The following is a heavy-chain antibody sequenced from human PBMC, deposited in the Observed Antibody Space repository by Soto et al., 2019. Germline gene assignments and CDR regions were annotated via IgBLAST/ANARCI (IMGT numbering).Heavy chain of an antibody. D-gene: IGHD2-15*01. CDR3: ARQLPYGGNSYYGMDV. CDR1: GYSFTTYR. J-gene: IGHJ6*02. Sequence: GESLKISCKGSGYSFTTYRIGWVRQMPGKDLEWIGIIYPEDSETRYSPSLQGQVTISADKSISTAYLQWSGLKASDTAIYYCARQLPYGGNSYYGMDVWGQGTTVTVSS. CDR2: IYPEDSET. V-gene: IGHV5-51*01.